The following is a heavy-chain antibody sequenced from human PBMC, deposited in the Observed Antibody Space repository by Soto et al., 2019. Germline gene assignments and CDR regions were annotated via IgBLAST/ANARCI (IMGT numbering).Heavy chain of an antibody. J-gene: IGHJ4*02. V-gene: IGHV1-8*01. CDR3: ARRKERSGPNYFDY. CDR1: GYTFTTYD. Sequence: GASVKVSCKASGYTFTTYDINWVRQAPGQGLEWMGWMNPYNGNAGYSQKFRGRVTMTRNTSISTAYMELSSLGSEDTAVYYCARRKERSGPNYFDYWGQGTLVTVSS. D-gene: IGHD6-25*01. CDR2: MNPYNGNA.